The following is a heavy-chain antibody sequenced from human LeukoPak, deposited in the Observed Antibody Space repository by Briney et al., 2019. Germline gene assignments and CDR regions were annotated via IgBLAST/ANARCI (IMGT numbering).Heavy chain of an antibody. CDR2: ISGSSSYI. CDR3: ARDLAD. V-gene: IGHV3-21*01. CDR1: GFTFNSYS. Sequence: GGSLRLSCAASGFTFNSYSMNWVRQAPGKGLEWVSSISGSSSYIYYADSVKGRFTISRDNAKNSLYLQMSSLRVEDMAVYYCARDLADWGQGTLVTVSS. J-gene: IGHJ4*02.